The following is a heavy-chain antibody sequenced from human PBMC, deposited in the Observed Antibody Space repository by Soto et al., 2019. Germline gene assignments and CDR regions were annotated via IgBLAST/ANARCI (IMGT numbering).Heavy chain of an antibody. CDR1: GYTFTSYG. CDR3: ARGSPFHN. CDR2: ISGYNGDI. J-gene: IGHJ4*02. Sequence: QVQLVQSGAEVKKTGASVKVSCKASGYTFTSYGLSWVRQARGQGLEWMGGISGYNGDINYTPKLQGRVTITRDTSTSTAYSETRRQISDATALYYCARGSPFHNWGQGTLITVSS. V-gene: IGHV1-18*01.